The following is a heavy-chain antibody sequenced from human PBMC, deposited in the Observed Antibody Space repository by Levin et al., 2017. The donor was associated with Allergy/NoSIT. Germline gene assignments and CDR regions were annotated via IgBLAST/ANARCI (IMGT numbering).Heavy chain of an antibody. J-gene: IGHJ3*02. CDR2: ISSNGGST. Sequence: GGSLRLSCAASGFTFSSYAMHWVRQAPGKGLEYVSAISSNGGSTYYANSVKGRFTISRDNSKNTLYLQMGSLRAEDMAVYYCAREYYYDSSGYYYAAAFDIWGQGTMVTVSS. D-gene: IGHD3-22*01. CDR3: AREYYYDSSGYYYAAAFDI. V-gene: IGHV3-64*01. CDR1: GFTFSSYA.